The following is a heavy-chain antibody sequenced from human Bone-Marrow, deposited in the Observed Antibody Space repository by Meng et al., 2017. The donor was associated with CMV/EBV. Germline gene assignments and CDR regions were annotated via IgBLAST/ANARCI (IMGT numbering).Heavy chain of an antibody. CDR3: ARRSYSSSSDWFDP. D-gene: IGHD6-6*01. CDR1: GGSISSSSYY. CDR2: IYYNENT. J-gene: IGHJ5*02. V-gene: IGHV4-39*07. Sequence: GSLRLSCSVSGGSISSSSYYWGWIRQPPGKGLEWIGNIYYNENTYYNASLKSRVTISVDTSKNQFSLKLSSVTAADTAVYYCARRSYSSSSDWFDPWGQGTLVTVSS.